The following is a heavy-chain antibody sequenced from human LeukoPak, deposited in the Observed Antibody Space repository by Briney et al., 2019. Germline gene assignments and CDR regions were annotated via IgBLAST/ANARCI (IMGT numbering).Heavy chain of an antibody. CDR2: ISSSSSYI. CDR3: ARYCSGGSCYHRDYYGMDV. Sequence: PGGSLRLSCAASGSTFSSYSMNWVRQAPGKGLEWVSSISSSSSYIYYADSVKGRFTISRDNAKNSLYLQMNSLRAEDTAVYYCARYCSGGSCYHRDYYGMDVWGQGTTVTVSS. D-gene: IGHD2-15*01. J-gene: IGHJ6*02. V-gene: IGHV3-21*01. CDR1: GSTFSSYS.